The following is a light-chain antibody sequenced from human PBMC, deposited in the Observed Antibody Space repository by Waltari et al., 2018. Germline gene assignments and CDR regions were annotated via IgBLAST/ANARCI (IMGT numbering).Light chain of an antibody. J-gene: IGKJ1*01. V-gene: IGKV2-30*01. CDR3: MQNTHRPWT. CDR1: QSLVSSDGTTY. Sequence: DVVVTQTPLSLPVTLGQPDTISCRSRQSLVSSDGTTYFSCFQQRPGQSPRRLVYKFSNRDSGVPDRFSGSGSGTNFTLRITRVEAEDVGVYYCMQNTHRPWTFGQGTRVEIK. CDR2: KFS.